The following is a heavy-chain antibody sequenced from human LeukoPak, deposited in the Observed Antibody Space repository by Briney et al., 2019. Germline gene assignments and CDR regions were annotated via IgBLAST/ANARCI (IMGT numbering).Heavy chain of an antibody. D-gene: IGHD4/OR15-4a*01. CDR3: ASGPAYYSHAFDI. V-gene: IGHV4-39*01. CDR1: GGSISSSSYY. Sequence: SETLSLTCTVSGGSISSSSYYWGWIRQPPGKGLEWIGSIYYSGTTYYNPSLKSRVTISVDTSKSQFSLRLSSVTAADTAVYYCASGPAYYSHAFDIWGQGTMVTVSS. CDR2: IYYSGTT. J-gene: IGHJ3*02.